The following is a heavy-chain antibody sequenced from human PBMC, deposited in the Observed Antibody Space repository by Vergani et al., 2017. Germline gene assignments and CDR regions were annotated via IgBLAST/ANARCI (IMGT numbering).Heavy chain of an antibody. Sequence: QVQLVQSGAEVKKPGSSVKVSCKASGGTFSSYAISWVRQAPGQGLEWMGRIIPIFGTANYAQKFQGRVTITADESTSTAYMELSSLRSEDTAVYYCARQPLFFLSRIVVVNGAFFDYWGQGTLVTVSS. CDR3: ARQPLFFLSRIVVVNGAFFDY. D-gene: IGHD3-22*01. CDR2: IIPIFGTA. V-gene: IGHV1-69*18. CDR1: GGTFSSYA. J-gene: IGHJ4*02.